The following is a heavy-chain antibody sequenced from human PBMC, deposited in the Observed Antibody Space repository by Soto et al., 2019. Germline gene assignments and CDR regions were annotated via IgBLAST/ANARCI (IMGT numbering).Heavy chain of an antibody. CDR3: ARDWGLLLWFVESPSRSNWYDP. CDR2: ISPSSGRT. D-gene: IGHD3-10*01. J-gene: IGHJ5*02. V-gene: IGHV1-46*01. Sequence: ASVKVSCTASGYTFTSYYMPWARQVPGQGLEWLGIISPSSGRTSYEQKFQDRVTMTRDKSTSTVYMELSSLRSEDSAVYYCARDWGLLLWFVESPSRSNWYDPWGQGSLVTVSA. CDR1: GYTFTSYY.